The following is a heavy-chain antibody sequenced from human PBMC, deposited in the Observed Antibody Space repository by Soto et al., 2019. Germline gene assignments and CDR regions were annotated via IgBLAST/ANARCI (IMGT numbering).Heavy chain of an antibody. CDR2: ISGSSIST. D-gene: IGHD5-12*01. J-gene: IGHJ4*02. CDR3: AKHIVAPFYFDH. Sequence: EVQLLEFGGGLVQPGGSLRLSCAASGFTFTNYAMTWVRQAPGKGLEWVSTISGSSISTYYADSVKGRFTISRDNSKNTLYLQMNSVRAEASAIYYCAKHIVAPFYFDHWGQGTLVTVSS. V-gene: IGHV3-23*01. CDR1: GFTFTNYA.